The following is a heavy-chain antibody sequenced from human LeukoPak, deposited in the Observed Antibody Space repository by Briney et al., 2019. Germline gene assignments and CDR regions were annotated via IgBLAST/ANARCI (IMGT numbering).Heavy chain of an antibody. V-gene: IGHV1-46*01. CDR1: GCTFISYY. CDR2: INPRDDST. J-gene: IGHJ4*02. D-gene: IGHD3-10*01. CDR3: GRVTPARGYYFDY. Sequence: ASVKVSCKASGCTFISYYVHWVRQAPGQGLEWMGIINPRDDSTSYAQKFQGRVTMTRDTSTSTVYMELSSLRSEDTAVYYCGRVTPARGYYFDYWGPGTLVTVSS.